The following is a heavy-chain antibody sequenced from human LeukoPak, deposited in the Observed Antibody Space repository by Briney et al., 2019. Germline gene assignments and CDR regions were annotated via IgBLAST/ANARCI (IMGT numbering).Heavy chain of an antibody. CDR3: ASLFLCYGCSSSSESSDI. CDR1: GFTFTNYA. CDR2: ISASGVMT. V-gene: IGHV3-23*01. Sequence: PGGSLRLSCAASGFTFTNYAMTWVRQAPGEGLEWVSSISASGVMTYYADSVKGRFTVSRDNSKNTLYLQMNSLRAEDTAVYYCASLFLCYGCSSSSESSDIWGQGTMVTVSS. D-gene: IGHD2-2*01. J-gene: IGHJ3*02.